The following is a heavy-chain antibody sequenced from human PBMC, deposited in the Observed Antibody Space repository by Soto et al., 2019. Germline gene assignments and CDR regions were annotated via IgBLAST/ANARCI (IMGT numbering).Heavy chain of an antibody. V-gene: IGHV3-23*01. J-gene: IGHJ4*02. CDR1: GFNFNTNA. CDR2: ITGSGGTT. D-gene: IGHD3-10*01. CDR3: AKTSGYSDY. Sequence: VGSLRLSCAASGFNFNTNAMTWVRQAPGKGLEWVSVITGSGGTTYYVDSVKGRFTISRDNSKNTLYLQMNSLRAEDTALYYCAKTSGYSDYWGQGTLVTVSS.